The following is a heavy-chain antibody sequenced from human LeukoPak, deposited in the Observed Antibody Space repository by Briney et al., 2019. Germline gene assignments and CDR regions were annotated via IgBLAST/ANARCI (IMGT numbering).Heavy chain of an antibody. CDR3: ARGEVPWFGESSDYFDY. CDR1: GGSISSSSYY. D-gene: IGHD3-10*01. CDR2: IYYSGST. V-gene: IGHV4-39*07. J-gene: IGHJ4*02. Sequence: SETLSLTCTVSGGSISSSSYYWGWIRQPPGKGLEWIGSIYYSGSTYYNPSLKSRVTISVDTSKNQFSLKLSSVTAADTAVYYCARGEVPWFGESSDYFDYWGQGTLVTVSS.